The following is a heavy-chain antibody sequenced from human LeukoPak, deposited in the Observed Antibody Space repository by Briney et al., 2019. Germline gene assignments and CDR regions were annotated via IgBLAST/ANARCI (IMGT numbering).Heavy chain of an antibody. CDR2: VHLNGAT. J-gene: IGHJ3*02. D-gene: IGHD3-22*01. CDR3: AGDPYYYDSSGRAFDI. Sequence: SGTLSLTCGVSGGSIITTNWWSWVRQPPGKGREWIGEVHLNGATNYNPSLESRVSMSIDKSKNQLSLKLSSVTAADTAVYYCAGDPYYYDSSGRAFDIWGQGTIVTVSS. CDR1: GGSIITTNW. V-gene: IGHV4-4*02.